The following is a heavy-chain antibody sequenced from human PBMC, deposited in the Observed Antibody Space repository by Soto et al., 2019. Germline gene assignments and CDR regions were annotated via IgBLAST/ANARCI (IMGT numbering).Heavy chain of an antibody. CDR2: IYHSGST. CDR3: ARVRELATILSGMDV. D-gene: IGHD5-12*01. CDR1: GGSISSSNW. J-gene: IGHJ6*02. Sequence: SETLSLTWAVSGGSISSSNWRSWVRQPPAKGLEWIGEIYHSGSTNYNPSLKSRVTISVDNAKNQFSLKLSSVTAAHTAVYYCARVRELATILSGMDVWGQGITVTVSS. V-gene: IGHV4-4*02.